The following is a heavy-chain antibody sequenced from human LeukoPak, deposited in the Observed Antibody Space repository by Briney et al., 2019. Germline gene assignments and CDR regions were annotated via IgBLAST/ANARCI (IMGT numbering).Heavy chain of an antibody. J-gene: IGHJ4*02. D-gene: IGHD6-13*01. CDR1: GFTFSSYA. CDR3: ARDSSSNFDY. Sequence: PGGSLRLSCAASGFTFSSYAMHWVRLAPGKGLEWVAVISYDGSNKYYADSVKGRFTISRDNSKNTLYLQMNSLRAEDTAVYYCARDSSSNFDYWGQGTLVTVSS. V-gene: IGHV3-30*01. CDR2: ISYDGSNK.